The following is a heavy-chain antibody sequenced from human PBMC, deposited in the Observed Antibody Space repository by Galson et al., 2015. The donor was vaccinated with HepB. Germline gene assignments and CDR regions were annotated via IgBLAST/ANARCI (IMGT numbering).Heavy chain of an antibody. J-gene: IGHJ4*02. D-gene: IGHD1-26*01. V-gene: IGHV4-59*01. CDR2: IYYSGST. Sequence: ESLSLTCTVYVGSISSYYWSWIRQPQGKGLEWIGYIYYSGSTNYNPSLKSRVTISLETSNNQFSLTLTSVHAADTAIYYCARDLPGSGNYNNSFDYWGQGTLVTVSS. CDR3: ARDLPGSGNYNNSFDY. CDR1: VGSISSYY.